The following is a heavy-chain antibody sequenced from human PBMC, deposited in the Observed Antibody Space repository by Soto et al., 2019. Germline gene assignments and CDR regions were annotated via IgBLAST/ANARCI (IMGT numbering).Heavy chain of an antibody. CDR2: INGSGGST. J-gene: IGHJ5*02. CDR3: AKVSSPLPAPCSSAISGVVPNWFDP. D-gene: IGHD3-3*01. V-gene: IGHV3-23*01. CDR1: GFTFSSYA. Sequence: WGSLRLSCAASGFTFSSYAMSWVRQAPGKGLEWVSAINGSGGSTYYADSVKGRSTISRDTSKNTPHLQTNIPSADNTAVYYAAKVSSPLPAPCSSAISGVVPNWFDPWGQGTLVTVSS.